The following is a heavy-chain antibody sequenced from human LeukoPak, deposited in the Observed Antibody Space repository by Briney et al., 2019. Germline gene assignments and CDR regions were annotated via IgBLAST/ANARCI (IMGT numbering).Heavy chain of an antibody. Sequence: ASVKVSCKASGYTFTSYYMHWVRQAPGQGLEWMGIINPSGGSTSYAQKFQGRVTMTRDTSTSTVYMELSSLRSEDTAVYYCARAVLSDWLLSVFDYWGQGTLVTVSS. CDR2: INPSGGST. V-gene: IGHV1-46*01. CDR1: GYTFTSYY. D-gene: IGHD3-9*01. CDR3: ARAVLSDWLLSVFDY. J-gene: IGHJ4*02.